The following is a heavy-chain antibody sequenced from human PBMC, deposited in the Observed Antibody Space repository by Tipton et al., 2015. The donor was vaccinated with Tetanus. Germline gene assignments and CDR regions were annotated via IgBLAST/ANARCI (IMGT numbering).Heavy chain of an antibody. J-gene: IGHJ3*01. CDR1: GDSITSFY. CDR3: ARGGRDAYNNPLGAFDV. V-gene: IGHV4-59*03. CDR2: IFYGGTT. D-gene: IGHD5-24*01. Sequence: LRLSCTVSGDSITSFYWSWIRQPPGKGLEWIGYIFYGGTTNYNPSLKSRVTISLDTSKNQFSLRLRSVAAADTAVYYCARGGRDAYNNPLGAFDVWGRGTTVTVSS.